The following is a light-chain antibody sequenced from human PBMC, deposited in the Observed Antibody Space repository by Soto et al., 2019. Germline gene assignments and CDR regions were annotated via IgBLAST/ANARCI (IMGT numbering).Light chain of an antibody. CDR2: AAT. CDR3: QQSYSAPYT. V-gene: IGKV1-39*01. Sequence: DIQMTQSPSSLSASVGDGVTITCRASQSTSTYLNWYQQKPGKAPKLLIYAATNLQSGVPSRFSGSGSATDFTLTISSLQPEDFATYFCQQSYSAPYTFGQGTNFEIK. J-gene: IGKJ2*01. CDR1: QSTSTY.